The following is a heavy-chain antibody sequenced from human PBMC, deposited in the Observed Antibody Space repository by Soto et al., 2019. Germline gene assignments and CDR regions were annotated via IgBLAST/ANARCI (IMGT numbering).Heavy chain of an antibody. CDR3: ARDKDRQQLGGNYDYFMDV. CDR1: GGTFRTSA. Sequence: QVQLVQSGAEVKKPGSSVKVSCKTSGGTFRTSAISWVRQAPGQGLEWMGGIMPVFATPDYAQKFQGRVTITADESTSTAYMELSSLRSEDTAVYYCARDKDRQQLGGNYDYFMDVWGQGTTVTVSS. J-gene: IGHJ6*01. D-gene: IGHD3-3*02. V-gene: IGHV1-69*12. CDR2: IMPVFATP.